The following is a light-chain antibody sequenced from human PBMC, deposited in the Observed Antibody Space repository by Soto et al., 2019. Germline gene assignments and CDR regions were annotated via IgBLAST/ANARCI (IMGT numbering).Light chain of an antibody. CDR3: QKYNIAPRT. CDR2: AAS. J-gene: IGKJ1*01. V-gene: IGKV1-27*01. Sequence: DIQVTQSPSSLPASVGDRVTITCRASQDINNYLAWYQQKPGKVPKLLIFAASSLQSGVPSRFSGSGSGTDFTLTISSLQPEDVATYYCQKYNIAPRTFGQGTRVEIK. CDR1: QDINNY.